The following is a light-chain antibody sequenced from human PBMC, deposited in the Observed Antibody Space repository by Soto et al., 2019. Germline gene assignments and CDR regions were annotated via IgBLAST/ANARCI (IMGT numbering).Light chain of an antibody. CDR1: QSVSSY. J-gene: IGKJ4*02. CDR3: QHRSNWPLT. V-gene: IGKV3-11*01. Sequence: EIVLTQSPATLSLSPGQRATLSCRASQSVSSYLVWYQQKPGQAPRLLIYDASNRATGIPARFSGSGSGTDFTLPIAGLEPEDFAVYYCQHRSNWPLTFGGGTKVEIK. CDR2: DAS.